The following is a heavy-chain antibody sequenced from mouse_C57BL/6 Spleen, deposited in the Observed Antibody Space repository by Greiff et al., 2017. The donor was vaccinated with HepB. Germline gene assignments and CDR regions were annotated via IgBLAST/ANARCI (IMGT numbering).Heavy chain of an antibody. CDR2: IWSDGST. CDR1: GFSLTSYG. Sequence: QVQLKDSGPGLVAPSQSLSIPCTVSGFSLTSYGVHWVRQPPGKGLEWLVVIWSDGSTTYNSALKSRLSISKDNSKSQVFLKMNSLQTDDTAMYYCARYQGHYGYDFYYAMDYWGQGTSVTVSS. D-gene: IGHD2-2*01. CDR3: ARYQGHYGYDFYYAMDY. V-gene: IGHV2-6*03. J-gene: IGHJ4*01.